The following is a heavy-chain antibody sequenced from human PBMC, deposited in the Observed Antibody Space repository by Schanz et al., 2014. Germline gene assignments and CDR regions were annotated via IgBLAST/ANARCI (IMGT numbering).Heavy chain of an antibody. J-gene: IGHJ4*02. CDR3: ARDRRNADLDY. V-gene: IGHV3-48*01. CDR2: ITYNGGTI. D-gene: IGHD1-1*01. CDR1: GITFSSHS. Sequence: EVHLVESGGGLVQPGGSQRLSCAASGITFSSHSFNWVRQAPGKGLEWISYITYNGGTIYYADSVKGRFTISRDNAKNSLYLEMNSLRAEDTALYYCARDRRNADLDYWGQGTLVTVSS.